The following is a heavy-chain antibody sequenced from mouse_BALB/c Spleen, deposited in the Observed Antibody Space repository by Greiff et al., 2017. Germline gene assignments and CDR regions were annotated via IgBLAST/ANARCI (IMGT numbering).Heavy chain of an antibody. J-gene: IGHJ3*01. V-gene: IGHV1-39*01. CDR1: GYSFTDYI. Sequence: VQLQQTGPELVKPGASVKISCKASGYSFTDYIMLWVKQSHGKSLEWIGNINPYYGSTSYNLKFKGKATLTVDKSSSTAYMQLNSLTSEDSAVYYCARDYYGYDGCAYWGQGTLVTVSA. CDR2: INPYYGST. D-gene: IGHD2-2*01. CDR3: ARDYYGYDGCAY.